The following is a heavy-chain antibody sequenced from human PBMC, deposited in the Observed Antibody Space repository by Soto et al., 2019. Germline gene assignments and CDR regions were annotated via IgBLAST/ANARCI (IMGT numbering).Heavy chain of an antibody. V-gene: IGHV3-23*01. CDR1: GFTFSSYA. Sequence: PGGSLRLSCASSGFTFSSYAMSLVRQAPGKGLEWVSAISGSGGSTYYADSVKGRFTISRDNSKNTLYLQMNSLRAEDTAVYYCARLRLVSGRYPSDSWGQGTLVTVSS. D-gene: IGHD1-26*01. J-gene: IGHJ4*02. CDR2: ISGSGGST. CDR3: ARLRLVSGRYPSDS.